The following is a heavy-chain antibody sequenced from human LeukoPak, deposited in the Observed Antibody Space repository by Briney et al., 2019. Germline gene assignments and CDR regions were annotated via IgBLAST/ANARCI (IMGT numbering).Heavy chain of an antibody. J-gene: IGHJ5*02. Sequence: SAKVSCKASGGTFSSYAISWVRQAPGQGLEWMGGIIPIFGTANYAQKFQGRVTITADESTSTAYMELSSLRSEDTAVYYCARELHIAAAGIPNINWFDPWGQGTLVTVSS. CDR2: IIPIFGTA. V-gene: IGHV1-69*13. CDR3: ARELHIAAAGIPNINWFDP. CDR1: GGTFSSYA. D-gene: IGHD6-13*01.